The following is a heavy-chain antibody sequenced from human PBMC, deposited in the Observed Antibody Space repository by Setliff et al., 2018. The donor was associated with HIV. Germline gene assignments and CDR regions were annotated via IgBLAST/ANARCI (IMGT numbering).Heavy chain of an antibody. J-gene: IGHJ5*02. V-gene: IGHV3-30*06. Sequence: GGSLRLSCEASGFIFSTYGMHWVRQAPGKGLEWVAVISYDGSDKYYADSVKGRFTISRDNSKNTLYVQMNSLRPEDTAVYYCARDSRYFEMDWWFDPWGQGTLVTVSS. CDR3: ARDSRYFEMDWWFDP. CDR2: ISYDGSDK. CDR1: GFIFSTYG. D-gene: IGHD3-9*01.